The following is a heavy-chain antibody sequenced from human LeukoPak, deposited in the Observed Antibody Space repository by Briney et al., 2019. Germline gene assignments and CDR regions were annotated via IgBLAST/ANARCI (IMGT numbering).Heavy chain of an antibody. CDR3: ARLNTVYCSSTSCPPDY. D-gene: IGHD2-2*01. CDR1: GYTFTSYG. CDR2: ISAYNGNT. V-gene: IGHV1-18*01. Sequence: ASVKVSCKASGYTFTSYGISWVRQAPGQGLEWMGWISAYNGNTNYAQKLQGRVTMTTDTSTSTAYMELRSLRSDDTAVYYCARLNTVYCSSTSCPPDYWGQGTLVTVSS. J-gene: IGHJ4*02.